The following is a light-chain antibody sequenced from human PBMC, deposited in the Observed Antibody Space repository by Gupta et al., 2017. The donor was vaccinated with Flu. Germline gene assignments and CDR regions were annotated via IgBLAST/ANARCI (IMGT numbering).Light chain of an antibody. CDR3: QLDNVWPPYT. CDR1: QNVYEN. CDR2: GAL. J-gene: IGKJ2*01. Sequence: EIVMTPSPATLSVSPGERANLSCMVSQNVYENLDWYQQTAGQALRLLIYGALNSYTRIPARFSGSEYGTVLTLAISSRPSEAIAVYYCQLDNVWPPYTVGQGTKVEIK. V-gene: IGKV3-15*01.